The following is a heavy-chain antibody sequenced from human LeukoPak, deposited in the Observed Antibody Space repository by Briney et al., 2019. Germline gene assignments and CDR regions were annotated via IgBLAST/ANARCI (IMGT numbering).Heavy chain of an antibody. CDR1: GFTFSNYD. J-gene: IGHJ3*02. Sequence: PGGSLRLSCVASGFTFSNYDIHWVRQAPGKGLEWVAVISYDGSNKNYVDSVKARFTISRDNSKHTLFLQMNSLRAEDTAVYFCAKSRVPGTVTTTYDAFDIWGQGTLVTVSS. CDR3: AKSRVPGTVTTTYDAFDI. CDR2: ISYDGSNK. D-gene: IGHD4-17*01. V-gene: IGHV3-30*18.